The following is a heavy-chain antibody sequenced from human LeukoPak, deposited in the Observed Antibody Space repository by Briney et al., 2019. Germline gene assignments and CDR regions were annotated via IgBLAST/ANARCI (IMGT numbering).Heavy chain of an antibody. V-gene: IGHV3-21*01. CDR3: ASLVDFDWLGRD. CDR2: ISSSSSYI. Sequence: NPGGSLRLSCAASGFTFSSYSMNWVRQAPGKGLEWVSSISSSSSYIYYADSVKGRFTISRDNAKNSLYLQMNSLRAEDTAVYYCASLVDFDWLGRDWGQGTLVTVSS. J-gene: IGHJ4*02. D-gene: IGHD3-9*01. CDR1: GFTFSSYS.